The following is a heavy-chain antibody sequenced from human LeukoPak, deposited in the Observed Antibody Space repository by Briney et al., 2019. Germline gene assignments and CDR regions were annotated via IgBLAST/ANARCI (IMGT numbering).Heavy chain of an antibody. CDR2: IYYSGDT. J-gene: IGHJ4*02. Sequence: PSETLSLTCTVSGDSVRSDSWSWIRQAPGKGLEWIGDIYYSGDTNYDPSLKNRITISVDTSKNQFSLKMNSVTAADTAVYYCARIMAGRLDFWGQGTLVTVSS. V-gene: IGHV4-59*02. CDR1: GDSVRSDS. D-gene: IGHD6-6*01. CDR3: ARIMAGRLDF.